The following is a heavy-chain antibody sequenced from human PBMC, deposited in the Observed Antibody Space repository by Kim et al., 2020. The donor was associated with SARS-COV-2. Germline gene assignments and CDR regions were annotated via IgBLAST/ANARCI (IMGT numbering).Heavy chain of an antibody. CDR1: GFTFSSYG. J-gene: IGHJ4*02. CDR3: AKEGEYQLPGVY. Sequence: GGSLRLSCAASGFTFSSYGMHWVRQAPGKGLEWVAVISYDGSNKYYADSVKGRFTISRDNSKNTLYLQMNSLRAEDTAVYYCAKEGEYQLPGVYWGQGTLVTVSS. D-gene: IGHD2-2*01. V-gene: IGHV3-30*18. CDR2: ISYDGSNK.